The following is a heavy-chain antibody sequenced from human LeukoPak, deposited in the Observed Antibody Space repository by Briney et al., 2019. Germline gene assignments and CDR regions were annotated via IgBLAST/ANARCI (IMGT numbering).Heavy chain of an antibody. CDR3: AKNYYDTSGYPYYFDS. J-gene: IGHJ4*02. CDR1: GFTVSSNY. D-gene: IGHD3-22*01. Sequence: GGSLRLSCAASGFTVSSNYMSWVRQTPGKGLEWVSVIYSGGNTYYADSVKGRFTISRDNSKNTLYLQMNSLRAEDTAVYYCAKNYYDTSGYPYYFDSWAREPWSPSPQ. CDR2: IYSGGNT. V-gene: IGHV3-53*01.